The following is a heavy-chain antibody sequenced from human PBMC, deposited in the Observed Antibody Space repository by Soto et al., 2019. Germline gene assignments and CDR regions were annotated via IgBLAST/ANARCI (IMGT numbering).Heavy chain of an antibody. V-gene: IGHV3-30-3*01. J-gene: IGHJ6*02. CDR2: IAYDGINT. D-gene: IGHD1-1*01. CDR3: ARVTPGNNLYYFSGLDV. CDR1: GFNFGTYA. Sequence: GGSLRLSCVASGFNFGTYAIHWVRQAPGKGLQWVALIAYDGINTYYADPVKGRFTISRDNSKNTLHLQMNSLRPEDTGVYFCARVTPGNNLYYFSGLDVWGQGTSVTVSS.